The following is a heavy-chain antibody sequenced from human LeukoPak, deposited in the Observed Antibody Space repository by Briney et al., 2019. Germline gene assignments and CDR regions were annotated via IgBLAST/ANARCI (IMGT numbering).Heavy chain of an antibody. J-gene: IGHJ4*02. CDR1: GYTFTGYY. D-gene: IGHD3-22*01. Sequence: ASVKVSCKASGYTFTGYYMHWVRQAPGQGLEWMGWINPNSGGTNYAQKFQGRVTMTRDTSISTAYMEPSRLRSDDTAVYYCARDGLYYYDSSGYRWGQGTLVTVSS. CDR2: INPNSGGT. CDR3: ARDGLYYYDSSGYR. V-gene: IGHV1-2*02.